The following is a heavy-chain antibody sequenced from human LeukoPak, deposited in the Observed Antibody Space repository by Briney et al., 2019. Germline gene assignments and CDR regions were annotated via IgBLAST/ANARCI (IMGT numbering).Heavy chain of an antibody. V-gene: IGHV4-39*01. D-gene: IGHD3-22*01. CDR3: ADSSGYLGDDVFDS. CDR1: RASFNSSDYC. J-gene: IGHJ3*02. CDR2: IYYRGNT. Sequence: SETLSLTCSVSRASFNSSDYCWGWVRQPPGKGLEWIGTIYYRGNTYYNPSLTSRVTISADTSKKQFSLKLTSATAADTAVYNCADSSGYLGDDVFDSWGRGTLVTVSS.